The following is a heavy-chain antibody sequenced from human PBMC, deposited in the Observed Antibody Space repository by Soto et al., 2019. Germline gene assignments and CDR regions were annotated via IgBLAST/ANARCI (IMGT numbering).Heavy chain of an antibody. Sequence: QAHLEESGGAGVPTGRSLRLSCAPSGFTFRTYFMHWVRQAPGKGLELVALTWYDGRNEFYADSVRGRFTISRDNSKNTVYLQMSGKRADETAEYNCARYSTNFDIRGQGALVTGYS. V-gene: IGHV3-33*01. CDR1: GFTFRTYF. D-gene: IGHD5-18*01. CDR2: TWYDGRNE. CDR3: ARYSTNFDI. J-gene: IGHJ4*02.